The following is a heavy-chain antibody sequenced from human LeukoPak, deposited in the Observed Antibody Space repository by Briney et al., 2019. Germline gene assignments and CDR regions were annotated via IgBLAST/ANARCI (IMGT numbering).Heavy chain of an antibody. CDR2: INPNSGGT. Sequence: ASVKVSCKASGYTFTGYYMHWVRQAPGQELEWMGWINPNSGGTNYAQKFQGRVTMTRDTSISTAYMELSRLRSDDTAVYYCARGKAEQWLPHWYFDYWGQGTLVTVSS. J-gene: IGHJ4*02. V-gene: IGHV1-2*02. CDR1: GYTFTGYY. CDR3: ARGKAEQWLPHWYFDY. D-gene: IGHD6-19*01.